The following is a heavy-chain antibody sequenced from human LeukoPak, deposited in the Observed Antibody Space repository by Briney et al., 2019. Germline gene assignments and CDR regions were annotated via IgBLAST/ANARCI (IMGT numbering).Heavy chain of an antibody. D-gene: IGHD4-23*01. Sequence: GGSLRLSCAASGFTFSSYGTHWVRQAPGKGLEYVSAISSNGDSTYYANSVRGRFTISRDNSKNTLYLQMGSLRAEDTAVYYCASSYGSNKNPFDYWGQGTLVTVSS. CDR3: ASSYGSNKNPFDY. J-gene: IGHJ4*02. CDR1: GFTFSSYG. V-gene: IGHV3-64*01. CDR2: ISSNGDST.